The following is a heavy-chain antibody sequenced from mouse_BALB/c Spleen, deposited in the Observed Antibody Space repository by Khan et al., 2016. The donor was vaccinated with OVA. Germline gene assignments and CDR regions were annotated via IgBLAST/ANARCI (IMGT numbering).Heavy chain of an antibody. V-gene: IGHV2-2*02. D-gene: IGHD2-13*01. Sequence: QVQLQQPGPGLVQPSQSLSITCTVSGFSLSNYGVHWVRQSPGKGLEWLGVIWSGGSTDFNAAFISRLSINKDNSKSQVFFKMNSLQTNDSAIYYCARGGLHFAYWGQGTLVTVSA. CDR3: ARGGLHFAY. CDR2: IWSGGST. CDR1: GFSLSNYG. J-gene: IGHJ3*01.